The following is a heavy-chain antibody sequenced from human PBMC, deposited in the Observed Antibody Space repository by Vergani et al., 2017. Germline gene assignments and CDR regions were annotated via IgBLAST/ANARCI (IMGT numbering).Heavy chain of an antibody. CDR1: GFTFSTYA. CDR2: ITGSGGNT. CDR3: TKYKREFSY. Sequence: EVQLLESGGGLVQPGGSLRLSCAASGFTFSTYAMSWVRQAPGKGLEWVSAITGSGGNTYYVDSVKGRFTIARDNGKNTVFLHMHSLRVEDTAIYYCTKYKREFSYWGQGTLVTVSS. V-gene: IGHV3-23*01. J-gene: IGHJ4*02. D-gene: IGHD1-1*01.